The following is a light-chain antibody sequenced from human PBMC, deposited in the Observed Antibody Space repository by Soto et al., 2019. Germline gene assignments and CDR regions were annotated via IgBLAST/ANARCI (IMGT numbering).Light chain of an antibody. CDR3: MQRVEFPFT. J-gene: IGKJ4*01. CDR2: MLS. Sequence: DIVMTQTPLYLPVTPGEPASISCRSSQSLLDSDDGNTYLDWYLQKPGQYPQLLIYMLSYRASGGPDRFSGSGSGTDFTLSISRVEAEDGGHYDGMQRVEFPFTFGGGTNVEIK. V-gene: IGKV2-40*01. CDR1: QSLLDSDDGNTY.